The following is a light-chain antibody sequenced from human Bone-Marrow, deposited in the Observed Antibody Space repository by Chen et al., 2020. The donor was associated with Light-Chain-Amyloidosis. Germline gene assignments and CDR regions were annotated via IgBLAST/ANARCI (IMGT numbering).Light chain of an antibody. Sequence: LMQSPGTLSLSPGQTATLFCRAGQRVTTSSLAWYQLRPGQAPRLLIFSSSRRATGIPDRFRGSGSGTDFTLTIDRLEPEDSALYFCHQYGSSPWTFGQGTRVEI. CDR1: QRVTTSS. CDR3: HQYGSSPWT. CDR2: SSS. V-gene: IGKV3-20*01. J-gene: IGKJ1*01.